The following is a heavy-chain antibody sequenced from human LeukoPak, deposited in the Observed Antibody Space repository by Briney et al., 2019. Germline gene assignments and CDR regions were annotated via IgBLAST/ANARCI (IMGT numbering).Heavy chain of an antibody. Sequence: SETLSLTCTVSGYSISSGYYWGWIRPPPGKGLEWIGSIYHSGSTYYNPSLKSRVTISVDTSKNQFSLKLSSVTAADTAVYYCARVQYSSSWSSYWYFDLWGRGTLVTVSS. CDR3: ARVQYSSSWSSYWYFDL. D-gene: IGHD6-13*01. J-gene: IGHJ2*01. V-gene: IGHV4-38-2*02. CDR2: IYHSGST. CDR1: GYSISSGYY.